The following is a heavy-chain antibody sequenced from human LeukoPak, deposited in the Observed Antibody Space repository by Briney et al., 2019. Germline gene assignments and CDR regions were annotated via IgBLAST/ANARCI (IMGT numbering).Heavy chain of an antibody. V-gene: IGHV4-59*01. CDR2: IYYSGST. CDR3: ARGCSAGTPHNWFDP. CDR1: GGSISGYY. D-gene: IGHD6-13*01. Sequence: SETLSLTCTVSGGSISGYYWSWIRQPPGKGLEWIGYIYYSGSTNYNPSLKSRVTISVDTSKNQFSLKLSPVTAADTAVYYCARGCSAGTPHNWFDPWGQGTLVTVSS. J-gene: IGHJ5*02.